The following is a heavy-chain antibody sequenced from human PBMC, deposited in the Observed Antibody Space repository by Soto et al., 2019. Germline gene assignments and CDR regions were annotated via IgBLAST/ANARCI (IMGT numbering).Heavy chain of an antibody. J-gene: IGHJ6*02. D-gene: IGHD2-15*01. CDR2: IIPIFGTA. CDR1: GGTFSSYA. CDR3: ARGPRRGKRLVDYYYGMDV. V-gene: IGHV1-69*13. Sequence: SVKVSCKASGGTFSSYAISWVRQAPGQGLEWMGGIIPIFGTANYAQKFQGRVTITADESTSTAYMELSSLRSEDTAVYYCARGPRRGKRLVDYYYGMDVWGQGTTVTVSS.